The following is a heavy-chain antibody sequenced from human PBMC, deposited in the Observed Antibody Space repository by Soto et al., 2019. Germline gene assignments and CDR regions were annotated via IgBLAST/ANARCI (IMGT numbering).Heavy chain of an antibody. V-gene: IGHV4-59*08. J-gene: IGHJ6*02. CDR3: AASYEDGMDV. CDR1: GGSISSYY. CDR2: IYYSGST. D-gene: IGHD3-3*01. Sequence: QVQLQESGPGLVKPSETLSLTCTVSGGSISSYYWSWIRQPPGKGLEWIGYIYYSGSTNYNPSLKIRVAILVYTSKNQFSLKLSSVTAADTVVYYCAASYEDGMDVWGQGTTVTVSS.